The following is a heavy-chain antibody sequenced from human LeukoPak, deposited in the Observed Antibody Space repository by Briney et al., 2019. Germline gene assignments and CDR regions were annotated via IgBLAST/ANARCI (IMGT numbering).Heavy chain of an antibody. J-gene: IGHJ4*02. D-gene: IGHD2-2*02. CDR1: GYTFTGYY. CDR2: INPNSGGT. V-gene: IGHV1-2*02. Sequence: ASVTVSCKASGYTFTGYYMHWVRQAPGQGLEWMGWINPNSGGTNYAQKFQGRVTMTRDTSISTAYMELSRLRSDDTAVYYCARGGYCSSTSCYINYWGQGTLVTVSS. CDR3: ARGGYCSSTSCYINY.